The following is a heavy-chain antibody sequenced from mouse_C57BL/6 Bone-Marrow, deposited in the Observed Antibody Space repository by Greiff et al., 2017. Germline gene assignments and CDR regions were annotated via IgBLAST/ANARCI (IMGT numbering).Heavy chain of an antibody. J-gene: IGHJ3*01. CDR2: ISSGGSYT. CDR1: GFTFSSYG. CDR3: ARRGYGYVPWLAY. Sequence: EVMLVESGGDLVKPGGSLKLSCAASGFTFSSYGMSWVRQTPDKRLEWVATISSGGSYTYYPDSVKGRFTISRDNAKNTLYLQMSSLKSEDTAMYYCARRGYGYVPWLAYWGQGTLVTVSA. D-gene: IGHD2-2*01. V-gene: IGHV5-6*02.